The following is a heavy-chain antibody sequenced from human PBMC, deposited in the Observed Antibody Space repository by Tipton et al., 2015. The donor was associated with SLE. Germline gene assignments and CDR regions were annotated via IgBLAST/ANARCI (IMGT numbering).Heavy chain of an antibody. CDR1: GGSISSGNYY. Sequence: TLSLTCTVSGGSISSGNYYWSWMRQPAGKGLEWLAYRFHDGNINYNPSLQTRLTMSVDTSRDQFSLTLNSVTAADTGIYYCARGREWNWSPYYMDVWGKGTTVTVSS. CDR2: RFHDGNI. J-gene: IGHJ6*03. V-gene: IGHV4-61*10. D-gene: IGHD1-1*01. CDR3: ARGREWNWSPYYMDV.